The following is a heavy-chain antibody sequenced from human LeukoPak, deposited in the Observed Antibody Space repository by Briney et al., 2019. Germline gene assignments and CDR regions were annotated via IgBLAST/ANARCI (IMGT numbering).Heavy chain of an antibody. CDR1: GGSISSGDYY. D-gene: IGHD4-11*01. Sequence: PSETLSLTCTVSGGSISSGDYYWSWIRQPPGKGLEWIGYIYYSGSTYYNPSLKSRVTISVDTSKNQFSLKLSSVTAADTAVYYCARLPRDYSNSHVIDYWGQGTLVTVSS. V-gene: IGHV4-39*01. CDR2: IYYSGST. CDR3: ARLPRDYSNSHVIDY. J-gene: IGHJ4*02.